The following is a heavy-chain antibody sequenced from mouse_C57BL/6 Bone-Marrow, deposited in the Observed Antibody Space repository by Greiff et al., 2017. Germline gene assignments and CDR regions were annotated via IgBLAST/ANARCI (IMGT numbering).Heavy chain of an antibody. J-gene: IGHJ2*01. CDR3: ARGAYGSSPYFDY. Sequence: VKLQESGAELARPGASVKLSCKASGYTFTSYGISWVKQRTGQGLEWIGEIYPRSGNTYYNEKFKGKATLTADKSSSTAYMELRSLTSEDSAVYFCARGAYGSSPYFDYWGQGTTLTVSS. D-gene: IGHD1-1*01. V-gene: IGHV1-81*01. CDR2: IYPRSGNT. CDR1: GYTFTSYG.